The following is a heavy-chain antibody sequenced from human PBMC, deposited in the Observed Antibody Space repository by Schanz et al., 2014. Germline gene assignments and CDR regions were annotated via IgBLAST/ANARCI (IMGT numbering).Heavy chain of an antibody. CDR1: GFTVSKNY. CDR2: VSASGGGP. J-gene: IGHJ4*02. D-gene: IGHD2-15*01. Sequence: EVQLVESGGGLVQPGGSLRLSCAASGFTVSKNYMSWVRQAPGKGLEWVSLVSASGGGPFYADSVKGRFTISRDNSRNTVYLQMSSLRAEDTAVYYCVKDDRGDVVVVAANYWGQGAQVIVSS. V-gene: IGHV3-23*04. CDR3: VKDDRGDVVVVAANY.